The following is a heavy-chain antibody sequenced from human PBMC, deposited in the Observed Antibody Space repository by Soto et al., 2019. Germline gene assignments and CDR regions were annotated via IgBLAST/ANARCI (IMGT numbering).Heavy chain of an antibody. CDR2: VYYSGST. J-gene: IGHJ5*02. V-gene: IGHV4-59*01. D-gene: IGHD6-19*01. CDR3: ARERTVAATGWFDL. Sequence: SETLSLTCTVSGDSFSSYFWTWIRQPPGKGLEWIGNVYYSGSTKYSPSLNSRVTMSIDRANNLFSLELNSVTAADTAVYYCARERTVAATGWFDLWRQGILVTVSS. CDR1: GDSFSSYF.